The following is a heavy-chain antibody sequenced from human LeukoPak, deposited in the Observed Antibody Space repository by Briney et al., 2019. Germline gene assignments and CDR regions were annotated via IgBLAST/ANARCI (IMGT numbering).Heavy chain of an antibody. CDR3: AKGSHSGSWYWFDP. CDR1: GLTFDDYA. V-gene: IGHV3-9*03. J-gene: IGHJ5*02. Sequence: GGSLRLSCAASGLTFDDYAMHWVRQAPGKGLEWVSGISWNSGSIGYADSVKGRFTISRDNAKNSLYLQMNSLRAEDMALYYCAKGSHSGSWYWFDPWGQGTLVTVSS. D-gene: IGHD6-13*01. CDR2: ISWNSGSI.